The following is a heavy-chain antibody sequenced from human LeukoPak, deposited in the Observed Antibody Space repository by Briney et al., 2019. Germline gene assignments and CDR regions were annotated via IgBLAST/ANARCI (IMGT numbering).Heavy chain of an antibody. Sequence: GESLKISCHGSGYXFSNYWIVWVRQMSGKGLEWMGIIYPGDSDIKYSPSFQGQVTVSADKSTSTAYLQWSSLKASDTAMYYCARLREPGFHFDYWGQGTLVTVSS. V-gene: IGHV5-51*01. D-gene: IGHD1-14*01. CDR3: ARLREPGFHFDY. CDR1: GYXFSNYW. CDR2: IYPGDSDI. J-gene: IGHJ4*02.